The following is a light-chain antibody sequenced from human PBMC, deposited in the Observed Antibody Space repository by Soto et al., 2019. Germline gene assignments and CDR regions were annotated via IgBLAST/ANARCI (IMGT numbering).Light chain of an antibody. CDR1: QLFGSSY. V-gene: IGKV3-20*01. CDR3: QQCGISTWP. Sequence: EIVLTQSPATLSLSQGKRATLSCRASQLFGSSYLAWYQQKPGQPPSLLIYVASTRATAIPDRFSGSGSGTDFTLTISRLEPEDFAVYYCQQCGISTWPFGQGTKVDIK. J-gene: IGKJ1*01. CDR2: VAS.